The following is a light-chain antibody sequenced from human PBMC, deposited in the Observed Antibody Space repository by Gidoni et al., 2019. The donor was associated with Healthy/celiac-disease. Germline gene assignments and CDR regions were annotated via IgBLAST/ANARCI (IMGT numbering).Light chain of an antibody. CDR1: QGISSY. J-gene: IGKJ3*01. V-gene: IGKV1-8*01. Sequence: AIRMTQSPSSFSASTGDRVTITCRASQGISSYLAWYQQKPGKAPKLLIYAASTLRSGVPSRFSGSGSRTDFTLTISCLQSEDFTTYYCQQYYSYPFTFGPGTKVDIK. CDR3: QQYYSYPFT. CDR2: AAS.